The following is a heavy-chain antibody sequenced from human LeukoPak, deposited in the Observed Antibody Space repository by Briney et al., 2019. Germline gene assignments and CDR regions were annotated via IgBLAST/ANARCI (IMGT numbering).Heavy chain of an antibody. V-gene: IGHV1-24*01. Sequence: ASVKVSCKVSGYTLTELSMHWVRQAPGKGLEWMGGFDPEDGETIYAQKFQGRVTMTEDTSTDTAYMELSSLRSEDTAVYYCASSRTKRITTNRGIREYYYGMDVWGQGTTVTVSS. CDR3: ASSRTKRITTNRGIREYYYGMDV. CDR1: GYTLTELS. CDR2: FDPEDGET. D-gene: IGHD3-10*01. J-gene: IGHJ6*02.